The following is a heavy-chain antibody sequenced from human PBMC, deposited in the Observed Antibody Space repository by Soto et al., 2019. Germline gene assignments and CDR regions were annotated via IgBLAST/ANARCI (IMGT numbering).Heavy chain of an antibody. D-gene: IGHD3-16*02. V-gene: IGHV6-1*01. J-gene: IGHJ5*01. CDR2: TYYRSRWQT. CDR3: ARLIGNRWLDS. Sequence: QVQLQQSGPGLVKPSQTLSLTCAISGDSVSSNDATWDWIRQSPSRGLEWLGRTYYRSRWQTDHAISVRSGISIHPAAAVNQGSLQLNSATPDDTAVYYHARLIGNRWLDSWAQGNLVTVSS. CDR1: GDSVSSNDAT.